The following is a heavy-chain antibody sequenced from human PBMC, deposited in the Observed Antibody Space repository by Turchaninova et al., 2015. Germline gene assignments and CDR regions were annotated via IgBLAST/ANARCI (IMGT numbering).Heavy chain of an antibody. Sequence: QVQLQESGPGLVKPSETQSRPSDVSGSPIRSDFWGGWIRQPPWKGLEWIGSIYHSGDTYYNPSLKSRVTISVDTSKNQFSLNLRSVTAADTAVYYCARQISRGLWAFDIWGQGTMVTVSS. J-gene: IGHJ3*02. V-gene: IGHV4-38-2*01. CDR3: ARQISRGLWAFDI. CDR1: GSPIRSDFW. CDR2: IYHSGDT. D-gene: IGHD5-18*01.